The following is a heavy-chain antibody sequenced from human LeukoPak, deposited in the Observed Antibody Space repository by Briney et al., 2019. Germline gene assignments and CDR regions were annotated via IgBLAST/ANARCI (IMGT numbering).Heavy chain of an antibody. CDR2: IKPSGGST. CDR1: GYIFTTYY. Sequence: ASVKVSCKASGYIFTTYYIHWVRQAPGQELEWMGIIKPSGGSTEHAQKLQGRVTVTRNTSTGPVYMELSSLRSDDTGGYYWSEEMAGGYFDYWGQGTLVTVSP. CDR3: SEEMAGGYFDY. D-gene: IGHD5-24*01. V-gene: IGHV1-46*04. J-gene: IGHJ4*02.